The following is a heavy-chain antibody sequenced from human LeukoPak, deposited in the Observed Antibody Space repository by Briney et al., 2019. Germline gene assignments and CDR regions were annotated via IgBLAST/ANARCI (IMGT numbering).Heavy chain of an antibody. D-gene: IGHD6-19*01. CDR2: ISGSGGST. CDR1: GFTFSSYA. J-gene: IGHJ4*02. Sequence: GGSLRLSCAASGFTFSSYAMSWVHQAPGKGLEWVSAISGSGGSTYYADSVKGRFTISRDNSKNTLYLQMNSLRAEDTAVYYCAKGVSSGWYYFDYWGQGTLVTVSS. V-gene: IGHV3-23*01. CDR3: AKGVSSGWYYFDY.